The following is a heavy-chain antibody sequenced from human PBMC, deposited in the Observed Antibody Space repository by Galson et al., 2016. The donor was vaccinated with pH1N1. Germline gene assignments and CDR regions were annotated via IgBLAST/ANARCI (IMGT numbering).Heavy chain of an antibody. CDR2: ISGSGGRT. CDR3: AKDRYSSGQFFDS. CDR1: GFKFDNYA. D-gene: IGHD6-19*01. Sequence: SLRLSCAASGFKFDNYAMTWVRRAPGKGLQWVSAISGSGGRTYYADSVKDRFTISRDNSTKTLFLQMTSLRVEDTAVYYCAKDRYSSGQFFDSWGRGILVTVSS. J-gene: IGHJ4*02. V-gene: IGHV3-23*01.